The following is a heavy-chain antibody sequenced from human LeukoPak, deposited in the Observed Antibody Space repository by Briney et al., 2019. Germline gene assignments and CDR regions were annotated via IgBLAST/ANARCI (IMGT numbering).Heavy chain of an antibody. D-gene: IGHD3-9*01. CDR1: GFTFSNYA. Sequence: PGGSLRLSCAGSGFTFSNYAMTWVRQAPGKGLEWVSSVSGSGRNTFYPDSVEGRFTISRDNSKNTVYLQMNSLRADDTAVYYCASLSGFADAFDIWGQGTMVTVSS. V-gene: IGHV3-23*01. CDR3: ASLSGFADAFDI. CDR2: VSGSGRNT. J-gene: IGHJ3*02.